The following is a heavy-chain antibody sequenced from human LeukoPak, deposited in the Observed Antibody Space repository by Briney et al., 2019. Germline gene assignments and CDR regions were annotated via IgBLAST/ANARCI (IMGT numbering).Heavy chain of an antibody. V-gene: IGHV4-34*01. J-gene: IGHJ6*02. D-gene: IGHD2-2*01. Sequence: SETLSLTCAVYGGSFSGYYWSWIRQPPGKGLEWIGEINHSGSTNYNPSLKSRVTISVDTSKNQFSLKLSSVTAADTAVYYCAREVIVVVPAATYYYYYGMDVWGQGTTVTVSS. CDR1: GGSFSGYY. CDR3: AREVIVVVPAATYYYYYGMDV. CDR2: INHSGST.